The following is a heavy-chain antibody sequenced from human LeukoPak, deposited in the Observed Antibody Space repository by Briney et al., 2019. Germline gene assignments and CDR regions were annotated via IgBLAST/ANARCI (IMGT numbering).Heavy chain of an antibody. J-gene: IGHJ6*03. Sequence: GGSLRLSCAASGFTFSSYAMSWVRQAPGQGLVWVSRINSDGSIRSYADSVKGRFTISRDNAKNTLYLQMNSLRAEDTAIYYCARDQYVNDFWSGYSYYYYYYMDVWGKGTTVTVSS. V-gene: IGHV3-74*01. CDR1: GFTFSSYA. CDR3: ARDQYVNDFWSGYSYYYYYYMDV. D-gene: IGHD3-3*01. CDR2: INSDGSIR.